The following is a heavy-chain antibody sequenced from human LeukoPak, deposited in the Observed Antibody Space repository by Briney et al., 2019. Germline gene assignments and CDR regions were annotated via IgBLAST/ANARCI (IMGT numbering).Heavy chain of an antibody. D-gene: IGHD3-22*01. CDR3: AKGSSGGRPYYFDY. CDR1: GFSFSSYA. V-gene: IGHV3-30-3*02. J-gene: IGHJ4*02. CDR2: ISRDGSDT. Sequence: PGGSLRLSCAASGFSFSSYAMFWVRQAPGKGLEWVTVISRDGSDTFYADSVRGRFTISRDNSKNTLYLQMDSLRAEDTAIYYCAKGSSGGRPYYFDYWGQGTLVTVSS.